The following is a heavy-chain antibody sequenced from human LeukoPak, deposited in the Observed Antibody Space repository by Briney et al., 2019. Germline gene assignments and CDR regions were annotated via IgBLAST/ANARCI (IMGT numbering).Heavy chain of an antibody. Sequence: AETLSLTCSVSGYSISSGYHRGLLRPPPGERVELIGSIYHSGSTYYKPSLKSRVTVSVDTSKNPFSLKLSSVTAADTAVYYCARYCSSTNCYRIFDYWGQGTLVTVSS. CDR2: IYHSGST. CDR3: ARYCSSTNCYRIFDY. D-gene: IGHD2-2*02. V-gene: IGHV4-38-2*02. J-gene: IGHJ4*02. CDR1: GYSISSGYH.